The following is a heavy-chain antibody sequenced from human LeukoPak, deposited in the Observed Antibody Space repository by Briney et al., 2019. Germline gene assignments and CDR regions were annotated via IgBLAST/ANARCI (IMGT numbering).Heavy chain of an antibody. CDR1: GFTFSSYA. V-gene: IGHV3-23*01. D-gene: IGHD3-10*01. J-gene: IGHJ5*02. Sequence: GGSLRLSCAASGFTFSSYAMSWARQAPGKGLEWVSAISGSGGSTYYADSVKGRFTISRDNSKNTLYLQMNSLRAEDTAVYYCAKMSMVRGVPWFDPWGQGTLVTVSS. CDR2: ISGSGGST. CDR3: AKMSMVRGVPWFDP.